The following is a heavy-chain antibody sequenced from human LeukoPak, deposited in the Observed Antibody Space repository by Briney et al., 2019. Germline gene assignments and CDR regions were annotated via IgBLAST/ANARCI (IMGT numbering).Heavy chain of an antibody. J-gene: IGHJ4*02. Sequence: PGGSLRLSCAASGFTFSSYEMNWVRQAPGKGLEWVSYISSSGSTIYYADSVKGRFTVSRDNSKKRVYLQMNSLRREDTAVYYCVKDLLQWYKFDSWGQGTLVTVSS. CDR2: ISSSGSTI. V-gene: IGHV3-48*03. D-gene: IGHD4-23*01. CDR3: VKDLLQWYKFDS. CDR1: GFTFSSYE.